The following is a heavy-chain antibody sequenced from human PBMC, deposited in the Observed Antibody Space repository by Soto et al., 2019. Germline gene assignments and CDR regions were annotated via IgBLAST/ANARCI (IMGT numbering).Heavy chain of an antibody. D-gene: IGHD1-1*01. Sequence: ESLKISGQCSEYSFANQWIGWVRQLPGKGLEWVGIISPDTSRTLYSPSLQGQVTISVDKSISTVYLQWNSLKASDTAMYYCTKRLNDVPKPSPWLDPWGQGTLVNVSS. CDR2: ISPDTSRT. V-gene: IGHV5-51*01. CDR3: TKRLNDVPKPSPWLDP. CDR1: EYSFANQW. J-gene: IGHJ5*02.